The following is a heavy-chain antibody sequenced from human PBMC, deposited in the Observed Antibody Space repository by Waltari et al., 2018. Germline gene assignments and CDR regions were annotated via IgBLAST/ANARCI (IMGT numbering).Heavy chain of an antibody. CDR2: IWYDGSNK. V-gene: IGHV3-33*06. Sequence: QVQLVESGGGVVQPGRSLRLSCAASGFTFSSDGMHWVRQAPGKGLEWVAFIWYDGSNKYYADSVKGRFIISRDNSKNTLYLQMNSLRAEDTAVYYCAKDRNSGIDYWGQGTLVTVSS. CDR1: GFTFSSDG. J-gene: IGHJ4*02. CDR3: AKDRNSGIDY.